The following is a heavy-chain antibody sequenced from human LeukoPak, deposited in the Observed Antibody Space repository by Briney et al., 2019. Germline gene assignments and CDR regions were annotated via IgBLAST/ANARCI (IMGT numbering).Heavy chain of an antibody. CDR3: ASLGPTIDY. J-gene: IGHJ4*02. D-gene: IGHD1-1*01. CDR1: GGSIRNYY. Sequence: PSETLSLTCTVSGGSIRNYYWNWIRQPAGKGLEWIGRIQIGGITNYNPSLKSRVAMSMDTSKNQVSPSLTSVTAADTAVYYCASLGPTIDYWGQGILVAVSS. CDR2: IQIGGIT. V-gene: IGHV4-4*07.